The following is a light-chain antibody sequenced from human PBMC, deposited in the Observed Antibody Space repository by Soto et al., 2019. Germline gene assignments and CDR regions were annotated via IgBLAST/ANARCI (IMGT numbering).Light chain of an antibody. CDR1: QGIRNY. Sequence: DIQMTQSPSSLSASVGDRVTITCRASQGIRNYLAWYQQKPGKVPKLLIYTASTLQSGVPSRFSGSGSRTNFNLTISSLQPEDVATYYCQKYDSAPLTFGPGTNVDIK. CDR3: QKYDSAPLT. J-gene: IGKJ3*01. V-gene: IGKV1-27*01. CDR2: TAS.